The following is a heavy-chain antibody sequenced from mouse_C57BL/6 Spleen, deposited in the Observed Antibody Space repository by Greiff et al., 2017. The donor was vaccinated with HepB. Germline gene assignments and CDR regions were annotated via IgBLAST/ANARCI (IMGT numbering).Heavy chain of an antibody. CDR3: AAGGTLAY. CDR2: IDPNSGCT. D-gene: IGHD3-3*01. Sequence: QVQLQQPGAELVKPGASVKLSCKASGYTFTRYWMHWVKQRPGRGLEWIGRIDPNSGCTKYNEKLKSKATLTVDKPSSTAYMQLSSLTSEDSAFYYCAAGGTLAYWGQGTLVTVSA. CDR1: GYTFTRYW. V-gene: IGHV1-72*01. J-gene: IGHJ3*01.